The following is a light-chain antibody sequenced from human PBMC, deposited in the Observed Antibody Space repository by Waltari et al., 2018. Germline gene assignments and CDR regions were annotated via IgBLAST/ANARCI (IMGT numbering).Light chain of an antibody. Sequence: QSALTQPPSASGSPGQSVTISCTGTSADVGGHNYVSWYQHHPGKAPKLIVYAVTKRPSGVPDRFSGSKSGNTASLTVSGLQAEDEAHYYCCSYAGSNTLAFGGGTKLTVL. CDR2: AVT. J-gene: IGLJ2*01. CDR3: CSYAGSNTLA. CDR1: SADVGGHNY. V-gene: IGLV2-8*01.